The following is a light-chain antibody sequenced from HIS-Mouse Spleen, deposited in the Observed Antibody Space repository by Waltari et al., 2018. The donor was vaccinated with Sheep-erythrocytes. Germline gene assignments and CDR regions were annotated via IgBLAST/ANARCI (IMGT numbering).Light chain of an antibody. CDR1: QGISSY. CDR3: QQLNSYPPYT. Sequence: DIQLTQSPSFLSASVGDRVTITCRASQGISSYLAWYQQKPGKAPKLLIYAASTLQSGVPSRFSGSASGTEFTLTISSLQPEDFATYYCQQLNSYPPYTFGQGTKLEIK. CDR2: AAS. J-gene: IGKJ2*01. V-gene: IGKV1-9*01.